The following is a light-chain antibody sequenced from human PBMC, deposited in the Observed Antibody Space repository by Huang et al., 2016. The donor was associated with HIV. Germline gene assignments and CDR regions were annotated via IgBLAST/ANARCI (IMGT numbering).Light chain of an antibody. Sequence: DIQVTQSPSTLSAFVGDRGNITCRTSQRISTWLAWYQQRPGKAPNLLISKASNLETWVPSRVSGNGSGTEFTLTINGLQPDDLATYYCQHQWTFGQGTKVEIK. CDR3: QHQWT. CDR1: QRISTW. V-gene: IGKV1-5*03. J-gene: IGKJ1*01. CDR2: KAS.